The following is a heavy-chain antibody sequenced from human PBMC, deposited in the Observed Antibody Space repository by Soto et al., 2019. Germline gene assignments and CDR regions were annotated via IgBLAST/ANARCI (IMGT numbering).Heavy chain of an antibody. CDR1: GFTFSSYS. V-gene: IGHV3-21*01. J-gene: IGHJ6*02. CDR3: ARDPELQFAYGMDV. Sequence: GSLRLSCAASGFTFSSYSMNWVRQAPGKGLEWVSSISSSSSYIYYADSVKGRFTISRDNAKNSLYLQMNSLRAEDTAVYYCARDPELQFAYGMDVWGQGTTVTVSS. CDR2: ISSSSSYI. D-gene: IGHD1-26*01.